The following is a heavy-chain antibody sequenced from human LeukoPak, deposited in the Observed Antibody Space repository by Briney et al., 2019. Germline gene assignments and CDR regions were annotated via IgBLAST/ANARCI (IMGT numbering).Heavy chain of an antibody. Sequence: SETLSLTCSVSGGSLITYSWSWVRQSPGKRLECIGYIYYGGTTNYNPSLKSRVTISADTAKNQFSLRLRSVTAADTAINYCARDTTVAYGMQHWGQGTLVTVSS. CDR2: IYYGGTT. D-gene: IGHD4-23*01. CDR3: ARDTTVAYGMQH. CDR1: GGSLITYS. V-gene: IGHV4-59*01. J-gene: IGHJ1*01.